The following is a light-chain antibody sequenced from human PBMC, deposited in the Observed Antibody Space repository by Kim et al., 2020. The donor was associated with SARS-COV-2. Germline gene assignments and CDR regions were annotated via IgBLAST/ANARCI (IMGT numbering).Light chain of an antibody. V-gene: IGKV4-1*01. J-gene: IGKJ5*01. CDR3: QQYYNTPIT. CDR1: QSVLYSSNNKNY. Sequence: ATINCKSSQSVLYSSNNKNYLAWYQQRPGQPPKRLIYWASTRESGVPDRFSGSGSGTDFTLTISSLQAEDVAVYYCQQYYNTPITFGQGTRPEIK. CDR2: WAS.